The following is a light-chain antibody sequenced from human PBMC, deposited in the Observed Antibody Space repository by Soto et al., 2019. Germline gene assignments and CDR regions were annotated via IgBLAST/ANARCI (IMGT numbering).Light chain of an antibody. CDR1: QSVSNN. V-gene: IGKV3-15*01. CDR3: QQYNNWWT. CDR2: GAS. J-gene: IGKJ1*01. Sequence: EIVMTQSPATLSVSPGERATLSCRASQSVSNNLAWYQKKPGQAPRLLIYGASTRATGIPARFSGSGSGTEFTLTISILQSEYLAFYYCQQYNNWWTFGQGTRVDIK.